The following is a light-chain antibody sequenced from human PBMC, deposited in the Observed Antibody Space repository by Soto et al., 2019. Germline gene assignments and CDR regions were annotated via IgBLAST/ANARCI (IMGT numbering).Light chain of an antibody. J-gene: IGKJ4*01. CDR2: AAS. V-gene: IGKV1-39*01. Sequence: SQMTQSPYSLSASVGDRVTITCRASQNITPYLNWYRQKPGKAAKLLIYAASSLQSGVPSRVSGSGSETEFTLSISSLQPEDFATYFCQQIYSSPLTFCGGTKVEIK. CDR3: QQIYSSPLT. CDR1: QNITPY.